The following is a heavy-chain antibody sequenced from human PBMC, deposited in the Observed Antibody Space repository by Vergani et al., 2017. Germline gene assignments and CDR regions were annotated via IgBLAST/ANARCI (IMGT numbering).Heavy chain of an antibody. CDR1: GFTFSSYA. CDR2: ISSNGGST. D-gene: IGHD1-26*01. V-gene: IGHV3-64D*06. Sequence: EVQLVESGGGLVQPGGSLRLSCSASGFTFSSYAMHWVRQAPGKGLEYVSAISSNGGSTYYADSVKGRFTISRDNSKNTLYLQMSSLRAEDTAVYYCARDLVGGSYRYYYYYGMDVWGQGTTVTVSS. J-gene: IGHJ6*02. CDR3: ARDLVGGSYRYYYYYGMDV.